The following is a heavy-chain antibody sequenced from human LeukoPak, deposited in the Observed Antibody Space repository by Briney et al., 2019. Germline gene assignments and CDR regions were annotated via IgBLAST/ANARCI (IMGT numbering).Heavy chain of an antibody. J-gene: IGHJ3*02. V-gene: IGHV3-48*03. CDR3: ARQELRYFDWLRAFDI. D-gene: IGHD3-9*01. CDR1: GFTFSSYE. CDR2: ISSSGSTI. Sequence: PGGSLRLSCAASGFTFSSYEMNWDRQAPGKGLEWVSYISSSGSTIYYADSVKGRFTISRDNAKNSLYLQMNSLRAEDTAVYYCARQELRYFDWLRAFDIWGQGTMVTVSS.